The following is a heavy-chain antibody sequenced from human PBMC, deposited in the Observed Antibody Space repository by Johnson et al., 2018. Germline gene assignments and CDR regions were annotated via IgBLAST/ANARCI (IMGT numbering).Heavy chain of an antibody. J-gene: IGHJ4*02. CDR3: AKGRGDGYTHPPFDN. D-gene: IGHD5-24*01. CDR2: ISSDGSTN. Sequence: QVQLVESGGGVVQXGKSXRLXCAGTGFSFSSYAMHWVRQAPGKGLEWVAGISSDGSTNYYADSVKGRFTISRDNSKKTLYLQTNTLTTEDTAAYYCAKGRGDGYTHPPFDNWGQGTLVIVSS. CDR1: GFSFSSYA. V-gene: IGHV3-30*18.